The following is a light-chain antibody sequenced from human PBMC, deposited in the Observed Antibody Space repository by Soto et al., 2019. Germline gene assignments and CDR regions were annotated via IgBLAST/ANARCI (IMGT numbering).Light chain of an antibody. Sequence: EIVLTQSPGTLSLSPGERATLSCRASQSVSSNYLAWYQQKPGQAPRLLIYDASTRATGIPDRFSGSGSGTAFTLTISRLEPEDFAVYSCQQYGSSPYTFGQGTKLEIK. CDR1: QSVSSNY. V-gene: IGKV3-20*01. CDR2: DAS. J-gene: IGKJ2*01. CDR3: QQYGSSPYT.